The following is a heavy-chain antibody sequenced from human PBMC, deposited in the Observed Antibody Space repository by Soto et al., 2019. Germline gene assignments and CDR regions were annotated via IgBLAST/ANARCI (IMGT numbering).Heavy chain of an antibody. Sequence: SETLSLTCTVSGGSISSSSYYWGWIRQPPGKGLEWIGSIYYSGSTYYNPSLKSRVTISVDTSKNQFSLKLSSVTAADTAVYYCAIHNGLFPGLDYWGQGTLVTVSS. CDR1: GGSISSSSYY. CDR3: AIHNGLFPGLDY. J-gene: IGHJ4*02. CDR2: IYYSGST. D-gene: IGHD2-21*01. V-gene: IGHV4-39*01.